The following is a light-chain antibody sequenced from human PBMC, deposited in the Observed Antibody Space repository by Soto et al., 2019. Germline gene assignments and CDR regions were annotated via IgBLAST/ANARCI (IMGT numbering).Light chain of an antibody. CDR1: QTIMTY. CDR3: QQSYNSIQT. CDR2: AAS. J-gene: IGKJ1*01. Sequence: DIQMTQSPSSLSASLGDEVTITCRASQTIMTYLNWYQLKPGKPPRLLIYAASSLQSGVPSRFSGSGSGTDFTLTISSLQPEDFATYSCQQSYNSIQTCGRGTKVDIK. V-gene: IGKV1-39*01.